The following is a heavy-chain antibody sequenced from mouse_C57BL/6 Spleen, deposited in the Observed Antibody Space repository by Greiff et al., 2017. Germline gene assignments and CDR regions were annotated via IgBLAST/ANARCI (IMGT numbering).Heavy chain of an antibody. D-gene: IGHD2-4*01. V-gene: IGHV1-72*01. CDR1: GYTFTSYW. CDR2: IDPNSGGT. CDR3: ASPYDYVGFAY. Sequence: VQLQQPGAELVKPGASVKLSCKASGYTFTSYWMHWVKQRPGRGLEWIGRIDPNSGGTKYNEKFKSKATLTVDKPSSTAYMQLRSLTSEDSAVYYCASPYDYVGFAYWGQGTLVTVSA. J-gene: IGHJ3*01.